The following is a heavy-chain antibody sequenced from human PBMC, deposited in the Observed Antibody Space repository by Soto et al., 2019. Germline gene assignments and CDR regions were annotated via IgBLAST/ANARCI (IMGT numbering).Heavy chain of an antibody. CDR1: GFTFSSYE. CDR3: ARDTLGLLHFDY. Sequence: GRSLRLSCAASGFTFSSYEMNWVRQAPGKGLEWVSYISSSGSTIYYADSVKGRFTISRDNAKNSLYLQMNSLRAEDTAVYYCARDTLGLLHFDYWGQGTLVTVSS. V-gene: IGHV3-48*03. J-gene: IGHJ4*02. D-gene: IGHD7-27*01. CDR2: ISSSGSTI.